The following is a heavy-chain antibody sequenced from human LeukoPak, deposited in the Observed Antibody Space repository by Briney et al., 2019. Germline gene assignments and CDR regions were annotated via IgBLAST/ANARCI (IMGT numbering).Heavy chain of an antibody. V-gene: IGHV3-23*01. J-gene: IGHJ4*02. D-gene: IGHD5-24*01. CDR3: AKDHIRRDGYSDFDY. CDR2: ISDSGTGT. Sequence: PGGSLRLSCAASGFTFSSYAMSWVRQATGKGLEGFSGISDSGTGTYYADSVKGRFTISRDNSKNTLFLQMNSLRAEDTAVYYCAKDHIRRDGYSDFDYWGQGTLVTVSS. CDR1: GFTFSSYA.